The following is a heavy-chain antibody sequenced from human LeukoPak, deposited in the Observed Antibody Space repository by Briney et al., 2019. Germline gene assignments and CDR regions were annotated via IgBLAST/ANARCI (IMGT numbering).Heavy chain of an antibody. CDR3: ARDFD. J-gene: IGHJ4*02. CDR1: GFTFSDHY. Sequence: GGSLRLSCAASGFTFSDHYMDWVRQAPGKGLEWVGRIRNKANSYTTEYGASVKGRFTISRDDSKNSLYLQMNSMKAEDTAVYYCARDFDWGQGTLVTVSS. V-gene: IGHV3-72*01. CDR2: IRNKANSYTT.